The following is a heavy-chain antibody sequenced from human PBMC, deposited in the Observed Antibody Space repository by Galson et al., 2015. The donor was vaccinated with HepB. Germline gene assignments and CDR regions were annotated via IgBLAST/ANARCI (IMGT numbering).Heavy chain of an antibody. CDR1: GGTFSTYG. J-gene: IGHJ4*02. V-gene: IGHV1-69*04. Sequence: SVKVSCKASGGTFSTYGISWVRQAPGRGLEWMWRIIPILAIRNSAQKFQDRVTITADKSTDVVYMEMSTLRSADTAVYYCAKETSGYFDLWGQGTPVTVS. CDR2: IIPILAIR. CDR3: AKETSGYFDL.